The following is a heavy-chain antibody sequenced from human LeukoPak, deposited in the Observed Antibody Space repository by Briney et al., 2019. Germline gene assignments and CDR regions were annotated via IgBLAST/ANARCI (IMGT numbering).Heavy chain of an antibody. CDR2: ISGSGGST. CDR1: GFTFSSYA. V-gene: IGHV3-23*01. D-gene: IGHD3-3*01. Sequence: GGSLRLSCAASGFTFSSYAMSWVRQAPGKGLEWVSAISGSGGSTYYADSVKGRFTISRDNSKNTLYLKMNSLRAEDTAVYYCAKCGRSYDFWSGYSSSSYFDYWGQGTLVTVSS. J-gene: IGHJ4*02. CDR3: AKCGRSYDFWSGYSSSSYFDY.